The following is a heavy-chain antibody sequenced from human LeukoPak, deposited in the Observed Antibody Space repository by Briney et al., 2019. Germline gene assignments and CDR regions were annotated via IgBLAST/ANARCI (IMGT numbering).Heavy chain of an antibody. V-gene: IGHV4-34*01. CDR2: INHSGST. J-gene: IGHJ3*02. CDR1: GGSFSGYY. CDR3: ARRNDRNAFDI. D-gene: IGHD1-1*01. Sequence: KPSETLSLTCAVYGGSFSGYYWSWLRQPPGKGLEWIGEINHSGSTNYNPSLKSRVTISVDTSKNQFSLKLSSVTAADTAMYYCARRNDRNAFDIWGQGTMVTVSS.